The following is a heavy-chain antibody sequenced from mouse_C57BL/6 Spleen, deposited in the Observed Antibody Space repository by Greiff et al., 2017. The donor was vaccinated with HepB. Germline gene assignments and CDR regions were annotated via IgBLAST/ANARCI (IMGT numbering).Heavy chain of an antibody. V-gene: IGHV1-76*01. Sequence: QVQLQQSGAELVRPGASVKLSCKASGYTFTDYYINWVKQRPGQGLEWIARIYPGSGNTYYNEKFKGKATLTAEKSSSTAYMQLSSLTSEDAAVYFCARARPGYDLDYWGQGTTLTVSS. D-gene: IGHD2-14*01. CDR1: GYTFTDYY. CDR2: IYPGSGNT. CDR3: ARARPGYDLDY. J-gene: IGHJ2*01.